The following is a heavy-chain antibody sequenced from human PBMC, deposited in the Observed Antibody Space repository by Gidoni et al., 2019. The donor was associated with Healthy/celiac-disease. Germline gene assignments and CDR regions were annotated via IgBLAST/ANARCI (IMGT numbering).Heavy chain of an antibody. CDR3: ARHAPYYYDSSGYLFDY. CDR1: GYSFTSYW. CDR2: IDPSDSYT. J-gene: IGHJ4*02. Sequence: KGSGYSFTSYWISWVRQMPGKGLEWMGRIDPSDSYTNYSPSFQGHVTISADKSISTAYLQWSSLKASDTAMYYCARHAPYYYDSSGYLFDYWGQGTLVTVSS. V-gene: IGHV5-10-1*01. D-gene: IGHD3-22*01.